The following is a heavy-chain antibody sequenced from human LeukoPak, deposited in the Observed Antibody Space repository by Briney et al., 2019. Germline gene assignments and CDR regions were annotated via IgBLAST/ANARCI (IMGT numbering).Heavy chain of an antibody. CDR2: INPNSGVT. Sequence: ASVKVSCKASGYTFTAFPIHWVRQAPGQGLEWMGRINPNSGVTNYAQKFQGRVIMTRDTSINTVYMQLSSLKTDDTAVYYCARDSSNWSSFGSWGQGSLVIVSS. CDR3: ARDSSNWSSFGS. CDR1: GYTFTAFP. D-gene: IGHD2-2*01. V-gene: IGHV1-2*06. J-gene: IGHJ4*02.